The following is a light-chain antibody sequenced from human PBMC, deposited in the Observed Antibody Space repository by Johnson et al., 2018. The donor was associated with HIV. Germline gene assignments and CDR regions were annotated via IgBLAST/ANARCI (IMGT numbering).Light chain of an antibody. J-gene: IGLJ1*01. CDR3: GTWETSLSGGGV. CDR1: SSTIGSNY. Sequence: QSVLTQPPSVSAAPGQKVTISCSGSSSTIGSNYVSWYQLLPGTPPKLLIFKNNERPSGIPDRFSGSKSGTSATLGITGLQTGDEADYYCGTWETSLSGGGVFGTGTKVTVL. CDR2: KNN. V-gene: IGLV1-51*02.